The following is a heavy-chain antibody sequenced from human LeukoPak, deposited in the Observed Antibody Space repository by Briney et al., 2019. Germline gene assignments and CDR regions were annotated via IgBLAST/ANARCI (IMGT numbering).Heavy chain of an antibody. V-gene: IGHV3-66*01. CDR3: AKDSYSKGDY. J-gene: IGHJ4*02. Sequence: GGSLRLSCAASGFTVSSNYMSWVRQAPGKGLEWVSVIYSGGSTYYADSVKGRFTISRDNSKKTLYLQMNSLRAGDTGVYYCAKDSYSKGDYWGQGVLVTVSS. D-gene: IGHD5-18*01. CDR1: GFTVSSNY. CDR2: IYSGGST.